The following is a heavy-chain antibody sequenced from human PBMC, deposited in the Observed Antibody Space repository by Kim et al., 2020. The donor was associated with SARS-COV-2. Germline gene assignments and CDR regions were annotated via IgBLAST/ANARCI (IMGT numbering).Heavy chain of an antibody. D-gene: IGHD2-15*01. CDR1: GFTFSSYN. CDR2: VWYDGSKK. CDR3: ASPPRGGSTDQAHFFQH. V-gene: IGHV3-33*01. J-gene: IGHJ1*01. Sequence: GGSLRLSCSASGFTFSSYNIHWVRQAPGKGLEWVAVVWYDGSKKYFADSVKGRFTISRDNSKNTLHLQMNSLRVEDTAVYYCASPPRGGSTDQAHFFQHWGQGTLVTVSS.